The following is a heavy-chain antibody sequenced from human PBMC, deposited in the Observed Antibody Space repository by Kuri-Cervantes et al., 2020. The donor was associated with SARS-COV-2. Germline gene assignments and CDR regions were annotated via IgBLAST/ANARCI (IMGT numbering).Heavy chain of an antibody. Sequence: SVKVSCKASGGTFSSYAISWVRQAPGQGLEWMGGIIPIFGTANYAQKFQGRVTITADESTSTAYMELSSLRSEDTAVYYCARGGWSSSPVAAAGSYYYYYMDVWGKGTTVTVSS. CDR3: ARGGWSSSPVAAAGSYYYYYMDV. V-gene: IGHV1-69*13. D-gene: IGHD6-13*01. CDR1: GGTFSSYA. CDR2: IIPIFGTA. J-gene: IGHJ6*03.